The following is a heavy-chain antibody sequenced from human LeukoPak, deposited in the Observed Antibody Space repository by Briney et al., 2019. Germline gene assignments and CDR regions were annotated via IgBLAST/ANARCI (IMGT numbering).Heavy chain of an antibody. CDR3: AREAQYYYDSSGYYGI. J-gene: IGHJ3*02. D-gene: IGHD3-22*01. Sequence: SETLSLTCAVYGGSFSGYYWSWIRQPPGKGLECIGEINHSGSTNYNPSLKSRVTISVDTSKNQFSLKLSSVTAADTAVYYCAREAQYYYDSSGYYGIWGQGTMVTVSS. CDR1: GGSFSGYY. V-gene: IGHV4-34*01. CDR2: INHSGST.